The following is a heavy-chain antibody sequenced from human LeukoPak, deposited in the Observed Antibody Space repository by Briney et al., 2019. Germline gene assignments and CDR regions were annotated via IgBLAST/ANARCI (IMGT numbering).Heavy chain of an antibody. V-gene: IGHV4-4*07. CDR3: ARGFGQFDP. J-gene: IGHJ5*02. CDR1: GGSMNSYY. D-gene: IGHD3-16*01. CDR2: IYSGGST. Sequence: PSETLSLTCTVSGGSMNSYYWTWIRQPAGKGLEWIGRIYSGGSTNHNPSLKSRVTMSVDTSKSQFSLKLSSVTAADTAVYYCARGFGQFDPWGQGTLVTVSS.